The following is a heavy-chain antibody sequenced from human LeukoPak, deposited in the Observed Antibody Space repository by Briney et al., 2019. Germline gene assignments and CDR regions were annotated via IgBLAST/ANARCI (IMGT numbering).Heavy chain of an antibody. J-gene: IGHJ3*02. V-gene: IGHV3-30*02. Sequence: GGSLRLSCAASGFTFSSYGMHWVRQAPGKGLEWVAFIRYDGSNKYYADSVKGRFTTSRDNSKNTLYLQMNSLRAEDTAVYYCAKDLFYFDYGGTDAFDIWGQGTMVTVSS. CDR2: IRYDGSNK. CDR3: AKDLFYFDYGGTDAFDI. CDR1: GFTFSSYG. D-gene: IGHD4-23*01.